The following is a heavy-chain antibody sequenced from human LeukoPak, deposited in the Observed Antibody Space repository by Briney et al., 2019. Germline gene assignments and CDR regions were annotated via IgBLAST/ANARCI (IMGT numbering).Heavy chain of an antibody. CDR1: GYRFTDHY. Sequence: ASVKVSCKASGYRFTDHYMHWVRQAPGQGLEWMGWINPNSGGTNYAQKFQGRVTTTRDTSISTAYMEVNSLRFDDTAVYYCARGDMIGGDWGQGTLVTVSS. CDR3: ARGDMIGGD. J-gene: IGHJ4*02. D-gene: IGHD3-22*01. V-gene: IGHV1-2*02. CDR2: INPNSGGT.